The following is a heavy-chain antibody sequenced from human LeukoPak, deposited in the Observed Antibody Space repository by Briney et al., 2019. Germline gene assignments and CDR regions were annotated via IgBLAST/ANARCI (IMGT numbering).Heavy chain of an antibody. Sequence: PSETLSLTCTVSGGSISSGGYYWSWIRQPPGKGLEWIGYIYHSGSTYYNPSPKSRVTISVDRSKNQFSLKLSSVTAADTAVYYCAGITIFGVVAIPDAFDIWGQGTMVTVSS. CDR2: IYHSGST. J-gene: IGHJ3*02. CDR1: GGSISSGGYY. CDR3: AGITIFGVVAIPDAFDI. V-gene: IGHV4-30-2*01. D-gene: IGHD3-3*01.